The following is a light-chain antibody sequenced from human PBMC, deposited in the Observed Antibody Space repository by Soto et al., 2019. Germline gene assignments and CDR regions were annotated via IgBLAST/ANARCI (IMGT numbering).Light chain of an antibody. CDR2: KES. CDR1: QSISSW. CDR3: QQYNIHST. J-gene: IGKJ1*01. Sequence: DIQMTQSPSTLSASVGDRVTITCRASQSISSWLAWYQQKPGKAPKLLIYKESSLESGVPSRCSGSGSGTEFALTISSIQPDDFATYDCQQYNIHSTFGQGTKVEIK. V-gene: IGKV1-5*03.